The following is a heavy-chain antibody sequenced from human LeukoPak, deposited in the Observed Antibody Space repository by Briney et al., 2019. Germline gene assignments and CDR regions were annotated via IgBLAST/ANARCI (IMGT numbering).Heavy chain of an antibody. D-gene: IGHD6-13*01. CDR1: GGSFSGYY. V-gene: IGHV4-34*01. CDR3: ARVYYSSSYDYWYFDL. J-gene: IGHJ2*01. CDR2: INHSGST. Sequence: SETLSLTCAVYGGSFSGYYWSWIRQPPGKGLEWIGEINHSGSTNYNPSLKSRVTISVDTSKNQLSLKLSSVTAADTAVYYCARVYYSSSYDYWYFDLWGRGTLVTVSS.